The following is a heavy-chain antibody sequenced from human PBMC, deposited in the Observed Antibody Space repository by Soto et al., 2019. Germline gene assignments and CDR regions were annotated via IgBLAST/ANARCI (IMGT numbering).Heavy chain of an antibody. CDR3: ARQAPAAMDV. Sequence: GESLKISCKGSGYSFTSYWIGWVRQMPGKGLEWMGRIDPSDSYTNYSPSFQGHVTISADKSISTAYLQWSSLKASDTAMYYCARQAPAAMDVWGQGTTVTVSS. D-gene: IGHD6-13*01. V-gene: IGHV5-10-1*01. J-gene: IGHJ6*02. CDR1: GYSFTSYW. CDR2: IDPSDSYT.